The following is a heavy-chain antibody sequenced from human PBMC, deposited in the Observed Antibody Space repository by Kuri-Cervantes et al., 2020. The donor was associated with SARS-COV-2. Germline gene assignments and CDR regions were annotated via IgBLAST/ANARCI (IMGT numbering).Heavy chain of an antibody. CDR3: AKVGGEWHDAFDI. D-gene: IGHD3-10*01. J-gene: IGHJ3*02. CDR2: IKQDGSEK. Sequence: GESLKISCAASGFTFSSYWMSWVRQAPGKGLEWVANIKQDGSEKYYVDSVKGRFTISRDNSKNTLYLQMNSLRAEDTAVYYCAKVGGEWHDAFDIWGQGTMVTVSS. CDR1: GFTFSSYW. V-gene: IGHV3-7*01.